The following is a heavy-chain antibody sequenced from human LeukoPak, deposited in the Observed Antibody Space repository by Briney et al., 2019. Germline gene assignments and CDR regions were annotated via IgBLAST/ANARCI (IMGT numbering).Heavy chain of an antibody. CDR2: ISGSGGST. CDR1: GFTFSSYA. J-gene: IGHJ4*02. D-gene: IGHD2-8*01. Sequence: PGGFLRLSCAASGFTFSSYAMSWVRQAPGKGLEWVSAISGSGGSTYCADSVKGRFTISRDNSKNTLYLQMNSLRAEDTAVYYCAKKDIVLMVYANIDYWGQGTLVTVSS. V-gene: IGHV3-23*01. CDR3: AKKDIVLMVYANIDY.